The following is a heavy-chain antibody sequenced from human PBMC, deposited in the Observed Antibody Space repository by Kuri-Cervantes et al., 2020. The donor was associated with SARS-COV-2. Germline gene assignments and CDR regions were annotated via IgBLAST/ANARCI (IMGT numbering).Heavy chain of an antibody. CDR1: GRSTSSYY. J-gene: IGHJ3*02. CDR3: ARGFIAAWPNHHDAFDI. V-gene: IGHV4-59*01. Sequence: SETLSPTCTVSGRSTSSYYWSCIRQPPGEGLEWIGYIFYRGSANYNPSLKTRVTISVDTSKNQFSLKLGSVTAADTAVYYCARGFIAAWPNHHDAFDIWGQGTMVTVSS. CDR2: IFYRGSA. D-gene: IGHD6-6*01.